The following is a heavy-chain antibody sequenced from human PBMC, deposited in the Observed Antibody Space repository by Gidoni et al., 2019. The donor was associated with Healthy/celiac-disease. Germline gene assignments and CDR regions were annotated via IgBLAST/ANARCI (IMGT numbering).Heavy chain of an antibody. Sequence: EVQLVESGGGLVKPGGSLRLSCAAPGFTFSNAWLSWVRQAPGKGLEWVGRIKSKTDGGTTDYAAPVKGRFTISRDDSKNTLYLQMNSLKTEDTAVYYCTTDAYYDFWSGYYPDFDYWGQGTLVTVSS. D-gene: IGHD3-3*01. CDR1: GFTFSNAW. V-gene: IGHV3-15*01. J-gene: IGHJ4*02. CDR2: IKSKTDGGTT. CDR3: TTDAYYDFWSGYYPDFDY.